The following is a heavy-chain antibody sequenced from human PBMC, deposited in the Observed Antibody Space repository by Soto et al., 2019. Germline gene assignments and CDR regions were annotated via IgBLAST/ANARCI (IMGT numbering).Heavy chain of an antibody. CDR1: GFSLNTGGVG. Sequence: QITLKESGPTVVKPTQTLTLTCSLSGFSLNTGGVGVGWIRQPPGKALEWLAVIYWDDDKSWNPSLRDRLTIHRDASADQVVLTVTNMDPVDTGTYYCARRRGGFGGGWTTPYFDYWGQGTLVTVSS. CDR2: IYWDDDK. J-gene: IGHJ4*02. D-gene: IGHD6-19*01. CDR3: ARRRGGFGGGWTTPYFDY. V-gene: IGHV2-5*02.